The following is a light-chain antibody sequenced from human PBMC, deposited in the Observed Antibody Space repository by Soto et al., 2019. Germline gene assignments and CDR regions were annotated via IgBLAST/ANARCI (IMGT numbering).Light chain of an antibody. CDR3: QQSNSYPIT. CDR1: QSISSW. V-gene: IGKV1-5*01. CDR2: DAS. Sequence: DIQMTQSPSTLSASVGDRVTITCRASQSISSWLAWYQQKPGKAPKLLIYDASSLESGVPSRFSGSGSGTESPLTISSLQPDDFAPYYCQQSNSYPITFGQGTRLEIK. J-gene: IGKJ5*01.